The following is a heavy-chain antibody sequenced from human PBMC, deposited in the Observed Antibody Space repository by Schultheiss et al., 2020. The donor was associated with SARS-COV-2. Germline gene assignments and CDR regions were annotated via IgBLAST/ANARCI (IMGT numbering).Heavy chain of an antibody. CDR3: AREDYGDYGVVDY. Sequence: SQTLSLTCTVSGYSISSGYYWGWIRQPPGKGLEWIGEINHSGSTNYNPSLKSRVTISVDTSKNQFSLKLSSVTAEDTAVYYCAREDYGDYGVVDYWGQGTLVTVSS. V-gene: IGHV4-38-2*02. CDR2: INHSGST. D-gene: IGHD4-17*01. CDR1: GYSISSGYY. J-gene: IGHJ4*02.